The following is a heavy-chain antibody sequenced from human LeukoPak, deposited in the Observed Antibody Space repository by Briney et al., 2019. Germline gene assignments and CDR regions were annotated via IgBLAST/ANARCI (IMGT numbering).Heavy chain of an antibody. D-gene: IGHD4-23*01. V-gene: IGHV4-39*01. CDR1: VGSIGSSSCY. Sequence: SETLSLTCTVPVGSIGSSSCYWGWIRQPPGKGLEWLGSIYYSRSTYYNPSLKSRVTISAATSKHQFSLKLSSVTAADTAVYYGARQGYGGKGDYWGQGTLVTVSS. CDR3: ARQGYGGKGDY. CDR2: IYYSRST. J-gene: IGHJ4*02.